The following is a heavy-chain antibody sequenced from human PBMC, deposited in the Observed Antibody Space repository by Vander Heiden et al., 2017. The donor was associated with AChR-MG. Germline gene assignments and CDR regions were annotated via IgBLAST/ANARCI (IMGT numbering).Heavy chain of an antibody. CDR2: IWYDGSNA. D-gene: IGHD6-19*01. CDR1: GLTFSNYG. Sequence: QVQLVESGGGVVQPGKSLRLSCAASGLTFSNYGMHWVRPAPGKGLEWVAVIWYDGSNAYYVDSVKGRFTVSRDNSKSTLYLQMNSLRVEDTSVYYCARDGGGQWLADFDYWGQGALVIVSS. V-gene: IGHV3-33*01. CDR3: ARDGGGQWLADFDY. J-gene: IGHJ4*02.